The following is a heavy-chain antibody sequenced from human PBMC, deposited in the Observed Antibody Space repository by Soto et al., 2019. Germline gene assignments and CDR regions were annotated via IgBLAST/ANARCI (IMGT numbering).Heavy chain of an antibody. CDR1: GFTFDDYA. D-gene: IGHD1-20*01. J-gene: IGHJ5*02. V-gene: IGHV3-43D*04. CDR3: AKGSGITGTTGWFDP. Sequence: DVQLVESGGVVVQPGGSLRLSCAASGFTFDDYAMHWVRQAPGKGLEWVSLISWDGGSTYYADSVKGRFTISRDNSKNSLYLQMNSLRAEDTALYYCAKGSGITGTTGWFDPWGQGTLVTVSS. CDR2: ISWDGGST.